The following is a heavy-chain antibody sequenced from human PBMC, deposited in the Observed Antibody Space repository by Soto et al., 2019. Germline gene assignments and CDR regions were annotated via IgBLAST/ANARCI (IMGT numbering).Heavy chain of an antibody. V-gene: IGHV3-73*01. D-gene: IGHD3-10*01. Sequence: GGSLRLSCAASGFTFSGSAIHWVRQASGKGLEWVGRIRSKANNYATAYGASVKGRFTISRDDSKNTAYLQMSSLKTEDTAVYYCAAASGSYSYAFDIWGQGTMVTVSS. CDR2: IRSKANNYAT. CDR1: GFTFSGSA. J-gene: IGHJ3*02. CDR3: AAASGSYSYAFDI.